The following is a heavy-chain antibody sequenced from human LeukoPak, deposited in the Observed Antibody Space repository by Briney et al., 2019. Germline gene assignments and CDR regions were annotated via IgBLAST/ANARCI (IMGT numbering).Heavy chain of an antibody. CDR1: GFTFSTYE. CDR2: ISSSSTI. J-gene: IGHJ4*02. Sequence: GGSLRLSCATSGFTFSTYEMNWVRQAPGKGLEWVSYISSSSTIYYADSVKGRFTISRDNAKNSLYLQMNSLRAEDTAVYYCAREYRSGWLRGSLDYWGQGTLVTVSS. D-gene: IGHD6-19*01. CDR3: AREYRSGWLRGSLDY. V-gene: IGHV3-48*03.